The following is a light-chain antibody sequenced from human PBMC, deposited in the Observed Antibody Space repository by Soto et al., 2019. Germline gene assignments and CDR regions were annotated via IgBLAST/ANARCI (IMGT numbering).Light chain of an antibody. CDR2: DAS. CDR3: QQYNTYSGT. J-gene: IGKJ1*01. V-gene: IGKV1-5*01. Sequence: DIVMTQSPSNLSASVGDRVTITCRASQSVSDSLAWYQQKPGKAPKVLIYDASRLQGGVPSRFSGSGSGTEFTLTISGLQPDDFATYYCQQYNTYSGTFGQGTKVEIK. CDR1: QSVSDS.